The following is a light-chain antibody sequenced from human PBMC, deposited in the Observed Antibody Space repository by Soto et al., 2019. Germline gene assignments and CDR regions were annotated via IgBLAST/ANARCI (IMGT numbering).Light chain of an antibody. CDR1: QSVGSS. J-gene: IGKJ4*02. CDR2: DVS. CDR3: EEYNCSPQR. Sequence: TVAVSGRGGAPVVCRASQSVGSSLASYQQKPGQAPRLLIYDVSTGATGIPARFSGRGSGTEFTLTIRCLQSEDVAVHCCEEYNCSPQRFGVGTKA. V-gene: IGKV3-15*01.